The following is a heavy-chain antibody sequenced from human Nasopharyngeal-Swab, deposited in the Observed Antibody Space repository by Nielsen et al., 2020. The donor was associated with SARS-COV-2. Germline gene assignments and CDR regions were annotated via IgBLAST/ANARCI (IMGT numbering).Heavy chain of an antibody. J-gene: IGHJ4*02. V-gene: IGHV4-59*08. Sequence: WIRQPPGKGLKWIGYIYYSGSTNYNPSLKSRVTISVDTSKNQFSLKLSSVTAADTAVYYCARGDSSGWAFDYWGQGTLVTVSS. D-gene: IGHD6-19*01. CDR2: IYYSGST. CDR3: ARGDSSGWAFDY.